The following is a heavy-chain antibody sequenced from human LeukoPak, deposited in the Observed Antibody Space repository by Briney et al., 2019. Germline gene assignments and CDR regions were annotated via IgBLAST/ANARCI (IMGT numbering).Heavy chain of an antibody. CDR1: GYTFTGYY. Sequence: ASVKVSCKASGYTFTGYYMHWVRQAPGQGLEWMGWINPNSGGTNYAQKFQGRVTMTRDTSISTAYMELSRLRSDDTAVYYCARDTSITMVRGVPHYYYMDVWGKGTTVTISS. CDR2: INPNSGGT. D-gene: IGHD3-10*01. J-gene: IGHJ6*03. CDR3: ARDTSITMVRGVPHYYYMDV. V-gene: IGHV1-2*02.